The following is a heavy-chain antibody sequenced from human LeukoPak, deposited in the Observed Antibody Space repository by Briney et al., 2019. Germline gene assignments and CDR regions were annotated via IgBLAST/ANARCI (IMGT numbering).Heavy chain of an antibody. D-gene: IGHD1-26*01. Sequence: GGSLRLSCAASGFTFSSYWMHWVRQAPGKGLVWVSRISTDGSSTTYADSVKGRFTISRDNAKNTLYLQMNSLRAEDTAVYYCAKDRGYSGSYFDYWGQGTLVTVSS. CDR2: ISTDGSST. J-gene: IGHJ4*02. CDR3: AKDRGYSGSYFDY. V-gene: IGHV3-74*01. CDR1: GFTFSSYW.